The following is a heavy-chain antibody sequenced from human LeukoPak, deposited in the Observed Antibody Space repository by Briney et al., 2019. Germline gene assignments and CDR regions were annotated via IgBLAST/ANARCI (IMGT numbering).Heavy chain of an antibody. CDR1: GYTLSNYQ. Sequence: GGALRLSCAASGYTLSNYQMNGPRQAPGKGLEGVSYISSSGSTIYAESVKGRFTIYRDNAKNSLYLQMNSLRAEDTAVYYCAKDNRWGRGYYSHDYWGQGTLVTVSS. D-gene: IGHD3-22*01. CDR2: ISSSGSTI. V-gene: IGHV3-48*03. CDR3: AKDNRWGRGYYSHDY. J-gene: IGHJ4*02.